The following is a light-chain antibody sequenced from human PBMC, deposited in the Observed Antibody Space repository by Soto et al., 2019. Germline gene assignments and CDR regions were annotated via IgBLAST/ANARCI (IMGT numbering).Light chain of an antibody. V-gene: IGLV2-23*02. Sequence: QSALTQPASVSGSPGQSITISCTGTSSDVGSCNCVSWYQQHPGKPPTLMIYEVNKRPSGVSNRFSGFKSGNTASLTISGLQAEDEADYYCCSSVGRPNRVFGGGTKLTVL. J-gene: IGLJ3*02. CDR2: EVN. CDR1: SSDVGSCNC. CDR3: CSSVGRPNRV.